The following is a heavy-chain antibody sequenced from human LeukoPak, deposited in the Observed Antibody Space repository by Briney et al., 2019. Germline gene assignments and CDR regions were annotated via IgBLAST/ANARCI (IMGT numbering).Heavy chain of an antibody. CDR1: GGSFSGYH. CDR2: INHSGST. V-gene: IGHV4-34*01. CDR3: ARSYRYSNHFDY. D-gene: IGHD4-11*01. Sequence: SETLSLTCAVYGGSFSGYHWSWIRQPPGKGLEWIGEINHSGSTNYNPSLKSRVTISVDTSKNQFSLKLSSVTAADTAVYYCARSYRYSNHFDYWGQGTLVTVSS. J-gene: IGHJ4*02.